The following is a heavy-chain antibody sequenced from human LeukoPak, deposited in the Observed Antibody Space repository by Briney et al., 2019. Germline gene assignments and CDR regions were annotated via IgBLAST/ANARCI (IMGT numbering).Heavy chain of an antibody. J-gene: IGHJ4*02. V-gene: IGHV3-30-3*01. CDR1: GFTFSTYA. CDR3: ARKASSSGGGNFDS. Sequence: GGSLRLSCAASGFTFSTYAMHWVRQAPGKGLEWVAVISYDGSNKYYADSVKGRFTVSRDNSRNTLYLQVNSLRPEDTALYFCARKASSSGGGNFDSWGQGTLITVSS. CDR2: ISYDGSNK. D-gene: IGHD6-6*01.